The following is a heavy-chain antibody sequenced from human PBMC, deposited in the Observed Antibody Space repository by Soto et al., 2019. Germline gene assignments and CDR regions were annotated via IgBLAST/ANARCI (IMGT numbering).Heavy chain of an antibody. Sequence: QVQLQESGPGLVKPSQTLSLSCTVSGDSISSANNDWSWIRQPPGEGLEWIGFISYSGTTSYSPSLKSRLAISLDTSKNQFSLSMTSVTAADTAVYHCARGRGYSYGLDPWGQGTPVIVSS. V-gene: IGHV4-30-4*01. D-gene: IGHD5-12*01. J-gene: IGHJ5*02. CDR1: GDSISSANND. CDR3: ARGRGYSYGLDP. CDR2: ISYSGTT.